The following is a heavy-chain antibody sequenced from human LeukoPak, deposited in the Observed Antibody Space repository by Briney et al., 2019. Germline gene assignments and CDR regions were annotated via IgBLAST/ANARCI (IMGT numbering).Heavy chain of an antibody. CDR3: ARGHPDHSSSWYVPAYDPYYFDY. V-gene: IGHV3-66*01. Sequence: HPGGSLRLSCAASGFTVSSNYMSWVRQAPGKGLEWVSVIYSGGSTYYADSVKGRFTISRDNSKNTLYLQMNSLRAEDTAVYYCARGHPDHSSSWYVPAYDPYYFDYWGQGTLVTVSS. J-gene: IGHJ4*02. CDR1: GFTVSSNY. D-gene: IGHD6-13*01. CDR2: IYSGGST.